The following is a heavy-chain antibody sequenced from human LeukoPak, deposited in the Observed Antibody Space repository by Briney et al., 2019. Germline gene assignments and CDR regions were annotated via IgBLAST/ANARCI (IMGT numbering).Heavy chain of an antibody. CDR2: IGPHSTFT. D-gene: IGHD2/OR15-2a*01. Sequence: ASVTVSCKSSGFTFTDHYIHWVRQGPGQGLEWMGYIGPHSTFTIYPKAFQGRVTMTSDASMSTAYMELTRLTSDDTAVYYCVREGEGPLSKDFDYWGQGTLVTVSS. CDR1: GFTFTDHY. V-gene: IGHV1-2*02. J-gene: IGHJ4*02. CDR3: VREGEGPLSKDFDY.